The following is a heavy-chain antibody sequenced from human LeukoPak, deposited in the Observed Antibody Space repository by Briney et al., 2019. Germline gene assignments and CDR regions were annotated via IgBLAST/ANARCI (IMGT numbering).Heavy chain of an antibody. D-gene: IGHD1-26*01. CDR1: GGSFSGYY. CDR3: ARARIVGALPRGIDAFDI. CDR2: INHSGST. V-gene: IGHV4-34*01. J-gene: IGHJ3*02. Sequence: SETLSLTCAVYGGSFSGYYWSWIRQPPGKGLEWIGEINHSGSTNYNPSLKSRVTISVDTSKNQFSLKLSSVTAADTAVYYCARARIVGALPRGIDAFDIWGQGTMVTVSS.